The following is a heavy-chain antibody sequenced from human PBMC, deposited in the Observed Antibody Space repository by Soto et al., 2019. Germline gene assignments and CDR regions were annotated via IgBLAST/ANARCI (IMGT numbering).Heavy chain of an antibody. D-gene: IGHD3-3*01. CDR3: ARGFQPEYDFWSGYYTGAFFDY. CDR2: INHSGST. V-gene: IGHV4-34*01. Sequence: SETLSLTCAVYGGSFSGYYWSWIRQPPGKGLEWIGEINHSGSTNYNPSLKSRVTISVDTSKNQFSLKLSSVTAADTAVYYCARGFQPEYDFWSGYYTGAFFDYWGQGTLVTVSS. J-gene: IGHJ4*02. CDR1: GGSFSGYY.